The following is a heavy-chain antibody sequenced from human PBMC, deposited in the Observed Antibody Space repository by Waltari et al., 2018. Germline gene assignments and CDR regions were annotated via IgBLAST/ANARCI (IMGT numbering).Heavy chain of an antibody. CDR1: GFTFSGYW. CDR2: IKQDVSEK. D-gene: IGHD6-19*01. Sequence: EVQLVESGGGLVQPGGSLRLSCAASGFTFSGYWMSWVRQAPGKGLEWVANIKQDVSEKYYVDSVKGRFTISRDNAKNSLYLQMNSLRAEDTAVYYCASEPLSSGWYGYWGQGTLVTVSS. CDR3: ASEPLSSGWYGY. J-gene: IGHJ4*02. V-gene: IGHV3-7*01.